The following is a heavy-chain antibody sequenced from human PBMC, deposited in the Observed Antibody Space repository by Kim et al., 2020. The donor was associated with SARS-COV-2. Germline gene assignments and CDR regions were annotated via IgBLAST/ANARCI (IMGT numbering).Heavy chain of an antibody. J-gene: IGHJ4*02. CDR3: ASSLGYVLLDY. CDR1: GFTFSSYW. D-gene: IGHD3-16*01. Sequence: GGSLRLSCAASGFTFSSYWMHWVRQAPGKGLVWVSRINSDGSSTSYADSVKGRFTISRDNAKNTLYLQMNSLRAEDTAVYYCASSLGYVLLDYWGQGTLVTVSS. V-gene: IGHV3-74*01. CDR2: INSDGSST.